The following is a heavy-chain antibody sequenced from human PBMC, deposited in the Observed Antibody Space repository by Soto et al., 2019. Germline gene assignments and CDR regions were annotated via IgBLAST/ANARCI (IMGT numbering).Heavy chain of an antibody. CDR3: TTYERDSSGYWIDY. CDR1: GFTFSNAW. CDR2: IKSKTDGGTT. J-gene: IGHJ4*02. Sequence: GSLRLSCAASGFTFSNAWMNWVRQAPGKGLEWVGRIKSKTDGGTTDYAAPVKGRFTISRDDSKNTLYLQMNSLKTEDTAVYYCTTYERDSSGYWIDYWGQGTLVTVSS. V-gene: IGHV3-15*07. D-gene: IGHD3-22*01.